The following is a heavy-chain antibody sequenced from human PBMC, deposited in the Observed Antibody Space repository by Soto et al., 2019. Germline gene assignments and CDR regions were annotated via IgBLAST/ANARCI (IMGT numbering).Heavy chain of an antibody. CDR3: ARGGDSCSSFFFDC. CDR2: INPNIGHA. J-gene: IGHJ4*02. D-gene: IGHD3-22*01. Sequence: WASVKVSCKASGYRFTDYHIHWVRQAPGLGLEWMGIINPNIGHAKIAQSFQGRVALTWDTSTSTVYMELSGLRSDDTAVYYCARGGDSCSSFFFDCWGQGTLVTVSS. CDR1: GYRFTDYH. V-gene: IGHV1-46*01.